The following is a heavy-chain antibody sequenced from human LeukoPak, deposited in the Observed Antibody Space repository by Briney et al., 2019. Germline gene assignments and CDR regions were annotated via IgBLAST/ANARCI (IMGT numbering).Heavy chain of an antibody. CDR3: ASWGD. J-gene: IGHJ4*02. D-gene: IGHD7-27*01. Sequence: GGSLRLSCVVSGLTFSSYWMSWVPEAPGKGLEWVANINQDGDEKYYVDSVKGRFTISRDNAKNALYLQMNSRRAEGATVYYCASWGDWGQGTLVTVSS. V-gene: IGHV3-7*03. CDR1: GLTFSSYW. CDR2: INQDGDEK.